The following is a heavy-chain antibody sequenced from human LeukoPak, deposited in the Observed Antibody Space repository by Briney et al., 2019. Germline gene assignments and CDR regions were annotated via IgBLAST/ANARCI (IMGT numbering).Heavy chain of an antibody. D-gene: IGHD4-17*01. Sequence: GASVKVSCKASGGTFSSYAISWVRLAPGQGLEWVGGIIPIFGTANYAQKFQGRVTITADKSTSTAYMELSSLRSEDTAVYYCARDSRLYGDYAKPFLEPDYWGQGTLVTVSS. J-gene: IGHJ4*02. V-gene: IGHV1-69*06. CDR3: ARDSRLYGDYAKPFLEPDY. CDR2: IIPIFGTA. CDR1: GGTFSSYA.